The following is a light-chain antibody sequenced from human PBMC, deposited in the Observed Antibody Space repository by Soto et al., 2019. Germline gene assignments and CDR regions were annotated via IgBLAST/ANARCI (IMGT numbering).Light chain of an antibody. CDR1: QSLLHSNGYNY. Sequence: DIVMTQSPLSLPVTPGEPASISCRSSQSLLHSNGYNYLDWYLQKPGQSPQLLIYLGSNRASGVPDRFSGSGSGTDFTLKISRLEAEDVGVYYCMQPLQSWTFGQGTKVEIK. J-gene: IGKJ1*01. CDR2: LGS. V-gene: IGKV2-28*01. CDR3: MQPLQSWT.